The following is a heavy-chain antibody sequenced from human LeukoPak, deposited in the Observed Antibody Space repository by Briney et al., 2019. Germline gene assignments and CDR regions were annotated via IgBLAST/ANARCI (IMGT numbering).Heavy chain of an antibody. CDR3: AKACSSTSCYTSMDY. CDR2: ISGSGGST. Sequence: PGGSLRLSCAASGFTVSGNYMSWVRQAPGKGLEWVSAISGSGGSTYYADSVKGRFTISRDNSKNTLYLQMNSLRAEDTAVYYCAKACSSTSCYTSMDYWGQGTLVTVSS. D-gene: IGHD2-2*02. J-gene: IGHJ4*02. V-gene: IGHV3-23*01. CDR1: GFTVSGNY.